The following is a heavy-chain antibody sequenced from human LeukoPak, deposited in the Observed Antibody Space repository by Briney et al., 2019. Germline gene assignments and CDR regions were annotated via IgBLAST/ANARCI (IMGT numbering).Heavy chain of an antibody. CDR3: AKDEGYCTNGVCYSWFDP. J-gene: IGHJ5*02. Sequence: GGSLRLSCAASGFTFSDYYMSWIRQAPGKGLEWVSYISSSGSTIYYADSVKGRFTISRDNAKNSLYLQMNSLRAEDTAVYYCAKDEGYCTNGVCYSWFDPWGQGTLVTVSS. D-gene: IGHD2-8*01. V-gene: IGHV3-11*04. CDR2: ISSSGSTI. CDR1: GFTFSDYY.